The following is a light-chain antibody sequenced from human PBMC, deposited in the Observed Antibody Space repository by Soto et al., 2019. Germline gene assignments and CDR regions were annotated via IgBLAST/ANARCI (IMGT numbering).Light chain of an antibody. V-gene: IGLV1-40*01. CDR1: RSNIGSFYD. Sequence: QAVVTQPPSVSGAPGQRVTIPCTGSRSNIGSFYDVHWYQQLPGTVPKLLIYGDNNRPSGVPDRFSGCKSGTAASLAITGLQAEDEADYYCQSYDNSLNHVVFGGGTKLTVL. J-gene: IGLJ2*01. CDR2: GDN. CDR3: QSYDNSLNHVV.